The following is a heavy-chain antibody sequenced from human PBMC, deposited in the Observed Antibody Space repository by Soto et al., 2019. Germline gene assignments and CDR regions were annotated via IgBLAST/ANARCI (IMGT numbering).Heavy chain of an antibody. J-gene: IGHJ4*02. CDR1: GYTFTSYG. D-gene: IGHD2-2*01. CDR3: ARYCSSTSCYEGFDY. Sequence: QVQLVQSGAEVKKPGASVKVSCKASGYTFTSYGISWVRQAPGQGLEWMGWISAYNGNTNYAQKLQGRVTMTTDTSTSTAYMELRSLRSDDTAVYYYARYCSSTSCYEGFDYWGQGTLVTVSS. CDR2: ISAYNGNT. V-gene: IGHV1-18*01.